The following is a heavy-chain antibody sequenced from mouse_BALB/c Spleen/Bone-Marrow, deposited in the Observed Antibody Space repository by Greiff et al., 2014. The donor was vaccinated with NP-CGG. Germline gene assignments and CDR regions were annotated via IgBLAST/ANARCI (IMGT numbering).Heavy chain of an antibody. Sequence: VKLMESGAELVKPGASVKLSCKASGYTFTEYIIHWVKQRSGQGLEWIGWFYPGSGSIKHNEKFKDKATLTADKSSSTVYMELSRLTSEDSAVYFCARHEDRLRAWFAYWGQGTLVTVSA. CDR2: FYPGSGSI. D-gene: IGHD3-2*02. J-gene: IGHJ3*01. CDR1: GYTFTEYI. V-gene: IGHV1-62-2*01. CDR3: ARHEDRLRAWFAY.